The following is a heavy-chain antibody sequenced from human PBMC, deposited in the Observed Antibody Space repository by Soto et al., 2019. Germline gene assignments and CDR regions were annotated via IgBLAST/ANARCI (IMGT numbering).Heavy chain of an antibody. J-gene: IGHJ4*02. Sequence: SETLSLTCTVSGGSISSGDYYWSWIRQPPGKGLEWIGYIYYSGSTYYNPSLKSRVTISVDTSKNQFSLKLSSVTAADTAVYYCARHPGYTVNNFDYWGQGTLVTVSS. V-gene: IGHV4-30-4*01. CDR3: ARHPGYTVNNFDY. CDR1: GGSISSGDYY. D-gene: IGHD4-17*01. CDR2: IYYSGST.